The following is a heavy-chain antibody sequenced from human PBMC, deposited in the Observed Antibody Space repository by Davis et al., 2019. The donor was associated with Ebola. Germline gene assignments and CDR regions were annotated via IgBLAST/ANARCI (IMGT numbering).Heavy chain of an antibody. CDR2: IYPGDSDT. CDR3: ARFLEWKADY. D-gene: IGHD3-3*01. CDR1: GYRFPSYW. Sequence: GESLKISCKGSGYRFPSYWIGWVRQMPGKGLEWMWIIYPGDSDTRYSPSFQGQVTISADKSINTAYLQWSSLKASDTAMYYCARFLEWKADYWGQGTLVTVSS. V-gene: IGHV5-51*01. J-gene: IGHJ4*02.